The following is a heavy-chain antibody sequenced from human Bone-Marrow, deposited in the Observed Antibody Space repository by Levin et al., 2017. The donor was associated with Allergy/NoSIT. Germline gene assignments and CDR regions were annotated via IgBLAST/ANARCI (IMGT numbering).Heavy chain of an antibody. CDR3: ARDGDSSGWYYFDY. J-gene: IGHJ4*02. Sequence: GESLKISCAASGFTFSGFEMNWVRQAPGKGLEWVSYISSSGDTIYYADSVKGRFTISRDNAKNSLYLQMNSLRVEDTAVYYCARDGDSSGWYYFDYWGQGTLVTVSS. CDR1: GFTFSGFE. CDR2: ISSSGDTI. V-gene: IGHV3-48*03. D-gene: IGHD6-19*01.